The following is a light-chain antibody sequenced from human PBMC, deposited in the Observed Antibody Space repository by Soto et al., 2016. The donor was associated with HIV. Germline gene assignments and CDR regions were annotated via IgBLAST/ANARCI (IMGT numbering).Light chain of an antibody. V-gene: IGKV2-28*01. CDR2: LGS. Sequence: EIVMTQSPLSLPVTPGEPASISCRSSQSLLHSNGYYYLTWYLQRPGQSPRRLISLGSDRASGVPDRFSGSGSGTDFTLKISRVEAEDVGVYYCMQALQTPRTFGQGTKVEIK. CDR1: QSLLHSNGYYY. J-gene: IGKJ1*01. CDR3: MQALQTPRT.